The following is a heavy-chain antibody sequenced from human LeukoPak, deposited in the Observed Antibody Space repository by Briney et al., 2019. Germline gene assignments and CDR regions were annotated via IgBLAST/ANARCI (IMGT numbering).Heavy chain of an antibody. D-gene: IGHD3-10*01. CDR3: AKDAVLLWFGELFTYFDY. J-gene: IGHJ4*02. CDR1: GFTFSSYA. V-gene: IGHV3-23*01. CDR2: ISGSGGST. Sequence: PGGSLRLSCAASGFTFSSYAMSWVRQAPGKGPEWVSAISGSGGSTYYADSVKGRFTISRDNSKNTLYLQMNSLRAEDTAVYYCAKDAVLLWFGELFTYFDYWGQGTLVTVSS.